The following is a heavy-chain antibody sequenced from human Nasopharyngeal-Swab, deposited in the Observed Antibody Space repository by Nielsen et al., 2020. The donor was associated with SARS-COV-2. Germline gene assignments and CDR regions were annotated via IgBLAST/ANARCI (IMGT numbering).Heavy chain of an antibody. J-gene: IGHJ4*02. Sequence: WIRQPPGKRLEWIGEINHSGSTNYNPSLKSRVTISVDTSKNQFSLKLSSVTAADTAVYYCARGFRHYYGSGSDRFDYWGQGTLVTVSS. D-gene: IGHD3-10*01. V-gene: IGHV4-34*01. CDR2: INHSGST. CDR3: ARGFRHYYGSGSDRFDY.